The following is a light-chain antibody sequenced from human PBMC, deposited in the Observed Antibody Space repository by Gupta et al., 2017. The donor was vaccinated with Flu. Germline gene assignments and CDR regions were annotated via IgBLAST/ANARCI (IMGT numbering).Light chain of an antibody. CDR1: QSISSW. CDR3: QQENRYSRT. J-gene: IGKJ1*01. CDR2: MAS. V-gene: IGKV1-5*03. Sequence: DIQMTQSPSTLSASVGDRVTITCRASQSISSWLAWYQQKPGKPPKLLIYMASTLETGVPSRFGGSGSGTEFTLTISSLQPDDFATYYCQQENRYSRTFGQGTKVEIK.